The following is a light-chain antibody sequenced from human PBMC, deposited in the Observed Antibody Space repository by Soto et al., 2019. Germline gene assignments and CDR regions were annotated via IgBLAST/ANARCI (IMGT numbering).Light chain of an antibody. CDR3: QQYSSYWT. CDR1: QSIRSW. J-gene: IGKJ1*01. Sequence: QMTQSPSILSASVGDRVTITCRASQSIRSWLAWYQQKPGKAPKFLIYDASNLESGVPSRFSGSGSGTEFTLTISSLQPDDFATYYCQQYSSYWTFGQGTKVDVK. CDR2: DAS. V-gene: IGKV1-5*01.